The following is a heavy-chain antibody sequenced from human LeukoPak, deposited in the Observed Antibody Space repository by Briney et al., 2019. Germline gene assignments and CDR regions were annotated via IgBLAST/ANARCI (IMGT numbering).Heavy chain of an antibody. Sequence: ASVKVSFKASGYTFTSYDINWVRQATGQGLEWMGWMNPNSGNTGYAQKFQGRVTMTRNTSISTAYMELSSLRSEDTAVYYCTVEMATILVLDYWGQGTLVTVSS. V-gene: IGHV1-8*01. CDR3: TVEMATILVLDY. D-gene: IGHD5-24*01. J-gene: IGHJ4*02. CDR1: GYTFTSYD. CDR2: MNPNSGNT.